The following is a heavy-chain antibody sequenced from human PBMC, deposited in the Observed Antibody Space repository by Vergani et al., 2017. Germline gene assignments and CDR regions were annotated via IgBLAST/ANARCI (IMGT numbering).Heavy chain of an antibody. J-gene: IGHJ6*02. CDR1: GFTFSSYA. Sequence: EVQLLESGGGLVQPGGSLRLSCAASGFTFSSYAMSWVRQAPGKGLEWGSAISGSGGSTYYADSVKGRFTISRDNSKNTLYLQMNSLRAEDTAVYYCAKEGRLWFGELLYYYYGMDVWGQGTTVTVSS. V-gene: IGHV3-23*01. D-gene: IGHD3-10*01. CDR2: ISGSGGST. CDR3: AKEGRLWFGELLYYYYGMDV.